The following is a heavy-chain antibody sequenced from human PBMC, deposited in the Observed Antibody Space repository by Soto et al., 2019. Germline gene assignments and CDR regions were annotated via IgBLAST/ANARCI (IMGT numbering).Heavy chain of an antibody. CDR1: GGSFSGYY. Sequence: PSETLSLTCAVYGGSFSGYYWSWIRQPPGKGLEWIGEINHSGSTNYNPSLKSRVTISVDTSKNQFSLKLSSVTAADTAVYYCARGSRVYGSGSYYFDYWGQGTLVTV. D-gene: IGHD3-10*01. V-gene: IGHV4-34*01. J-gene: IGHJ4*02. CDR3: ARGSRVYGSGSYYFDY. CDR2: INHSGST.